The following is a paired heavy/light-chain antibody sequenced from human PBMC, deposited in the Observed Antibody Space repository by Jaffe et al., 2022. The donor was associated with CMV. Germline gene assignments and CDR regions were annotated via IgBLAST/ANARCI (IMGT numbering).Heavy chain of an antibody. CDR2: INAANGNT. J-gene: IGHJ4*02. V-gene: IGHV1-3*01. CDR1: GYTFSNYV. Sequence: QVQLVQSGAEVKRPGASVKVSCKASGYTFSNYVLHWVRQAPGQRLEWMGWINAANGNTKYSQKFQGRLTLNRDTWATTAYMELSSLRSEDTAVYYCARLGSLVVADFDYWGQGTLVSVSS. D-gene: IGHD2-8*02. CDR3: ARLGSLVVADFDY.
Light chain of an antibody. J-gene: IGKJ1*01. CDR1: QDVSNY. CDR3: LQHSHYPWT. CDR2: AAS. Sequence: DIQMTQSPSAMSASVGDRVTITCRASQDVSNYLVWFQQKPGKVPERLIYAASSLQSGVPSRFSGSGSGTEFTLTISSLQPEDFASYYCLQHSHYPWTFGQGTKVEIK. V-gene: IGKV1-17*03.